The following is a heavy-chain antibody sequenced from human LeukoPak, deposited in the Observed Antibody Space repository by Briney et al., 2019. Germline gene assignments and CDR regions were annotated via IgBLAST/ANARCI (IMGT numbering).Heavy chain of an antibody. V-gene: IGHV4-4*02. CDR1: GGSISSSNW. Sequence: YPSGTLSLTCAVSGGSISSSNWWSWVRQPPGKGLEWIGSIYYSGSTYYNPSLKSRVTISVDTSKNQFSLKLSSVTAADTAVYYCARLLTRYQHWDYWGQGTLVTVSS. CDR3: ARLLTRYQHWDY. CDR2: IYYSGST. D-gene: IGHD2-2*01. J-gene: IGHJ4*02.